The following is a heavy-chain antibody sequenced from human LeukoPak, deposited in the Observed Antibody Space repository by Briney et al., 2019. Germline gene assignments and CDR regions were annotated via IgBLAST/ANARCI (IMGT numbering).Heavy chain of an antibody. CDR1: GFTFSNYA. V-gene: IGHV3-30*02. Sequence: PGGSLRLSCAASGFTFSNYAMHWVRQAPGKGLEWVAFTRSDGNDKYYADSVKGRFTISRDNSKNILYLQMNSLRAEDTAVYYCAGDFDYWGQGALVTVSS. CDR3: AGDFDY. J-gene: IGHJ4*02. CDR2: TRSDGNDK.